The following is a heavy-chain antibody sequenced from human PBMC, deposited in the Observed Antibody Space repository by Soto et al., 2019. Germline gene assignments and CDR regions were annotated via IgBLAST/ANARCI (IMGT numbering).Heavy chain of an antibody. CDR3: AKDVPARNDAFDI. CDR1: GFTVSSNY. D-gene: IGHD2-2*01. Sequence: GGSLRLSCAASGFTVSSNYMIWVRQPGKRGVWGSAVSGSGGSTYYADSVKGRFTISRDNSKNTLYLQMNSLRAEDTAVYHCAKDVPARNDAFDIWGQGTMVTVSS. J-gene: IGHJ3*02. V-gene: IGHV3-23*01. CDR2: VSGSGGST.